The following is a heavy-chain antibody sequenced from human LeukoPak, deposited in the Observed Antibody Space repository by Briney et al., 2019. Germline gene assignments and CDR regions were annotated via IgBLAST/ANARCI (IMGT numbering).Heavy chain of an antibody. CDR1: GFTFSSYW. J-gene: IGHJ6*03. D-gene: IGHD2-2*01. V-gene: IGHV3-7*01. CDR2: IKQDGSEK. CDR3: ARAVVVPAAMPEYYYYYMDV. Sequence: GGSLRLSCAASGFTFSSYWMRWVRQAPGKGLEWVANIKQDGSEKYYVDSVKGRFTISRDNAKNSLYLQMNSLRAEDTGVYYCARAVVVPAAMPEYYYYYMDVWGKGTTVTVSS.